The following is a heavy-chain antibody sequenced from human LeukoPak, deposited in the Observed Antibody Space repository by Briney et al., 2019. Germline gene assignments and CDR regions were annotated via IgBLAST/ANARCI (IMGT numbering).Heavy chain of an antibody. CDR1: GFTFSSYG. Sequence: GSLRLSCAASGFTFSSYGMSWIRQPPGKGLEWIGEINHRGGTNYNPSLLSRVTISLDTSKNHFSLKLGSVTAADTAVYYCARGPDYYDSSGSLYWGQGTLVTVSS. J-gene: IGHJ4*02. CDR3: ARGPDYYDSSGSLY. D-gene: IGHD3-22*01. CDR2: INHRGGT. V-gene: IGHV4-34*01.